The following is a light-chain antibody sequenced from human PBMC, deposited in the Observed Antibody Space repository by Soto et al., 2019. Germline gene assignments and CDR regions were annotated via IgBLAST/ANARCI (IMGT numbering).Light chain of an antibody. CDR2: END. V-gene: IGLV1-51*01. CDR3: GTWDTRLSVLYV. J-gene: IGLJ1*01. CDR1: SSNIGNHY. Sequence: QSVLTQPPSVSAAPGQTVTISCSGSSSNIGNHYVAWYQKLPGTAPKLLIYENDKRPSGIPDRISGSKSGTSATLGITGLQTEDEADYYCGTWDTRLSVLYVFGTVTKLTVL.